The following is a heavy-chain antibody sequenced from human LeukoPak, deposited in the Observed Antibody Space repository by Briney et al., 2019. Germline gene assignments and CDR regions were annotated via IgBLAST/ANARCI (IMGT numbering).Heavy chain of an antibody. V-gene: IGHV4-59*12. D-gene: IGHD2-21*01. CDR2: IYYSGST. Sequence: PSETLSLTCTVSGGSISSYYWSWIRQPPGKGLEWIGYIYYSGSTNYNPSLKSRVTISVDTSKNQFSLKLSSVTAADTAVYYCARDRRRVVIATAYFDSWGQGTLVTVSS. J-gene: IGHJ4*02. CDR3: ARDRRRVVIATAYFDS. CDR1: GGSISSYY.